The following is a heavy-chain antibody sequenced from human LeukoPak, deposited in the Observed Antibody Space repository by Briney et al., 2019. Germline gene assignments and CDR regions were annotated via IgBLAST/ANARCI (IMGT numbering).Heavy chain of an antibody. V-gene: IGHV4-31*03. Sequence: SETLSLTCTVSGGSISSGGYYWSWIRQHPGEGLEWIGYIYYSGSSYYNPSLKSRVTISVDTSKNQFSLKLSSATAADTAVYYCARVSGGNNYFDYWGQGALVTVSS. J-gene: IGHJ4*02. CDR2: IYYSGSS. CDR3: ARVSGGNNYFDY. D-gene: IGHD2/OR15-2a*01. CDR1: GGSISSGGYY.